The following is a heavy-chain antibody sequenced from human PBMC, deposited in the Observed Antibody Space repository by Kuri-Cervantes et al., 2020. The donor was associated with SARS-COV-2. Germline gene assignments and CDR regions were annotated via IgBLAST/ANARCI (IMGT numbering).Heavy chain of an antibody. Sequence: SVKVSCKLSGYTLNEVCMNWVRQAPGQGLEWMGGIIPIFGTANYAQKFQGRVTITADKSTSTAYMELSSLRSEDTAVYYCARQDYDFWSGYYTTYYFDYWGQGTLVTVSS. D-gene: IGHD3-3*01. V-gene: IGHV1-69*06. J-gene: IGHJ4*02. CDR2: IIPIFGTA. CDR1: GYTLNEVC. CDR3: ARQDYDFWSGYYTTYYFDY.